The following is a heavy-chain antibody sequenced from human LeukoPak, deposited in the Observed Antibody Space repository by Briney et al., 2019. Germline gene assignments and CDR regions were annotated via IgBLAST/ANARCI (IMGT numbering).Heavy chain of an antibody. V-gene: IGHV1-2*02. CDR1: GYTFTAYH. J-gene: IGHJ4*02. D-gene: IGHD4-17*01. CDR2: INPNNGGT. CDR3: AREMSATVTPFDY. Sequence: ASVKVSCKASGYTFTAYHLHWVRQAPGQGLEGMGWINPNNGGTNYAQKFQGRVTMTRDTSISTAYMELNRLRSDDTAVYYCAREMSATVTPFDYWGQGTLVTVSS.